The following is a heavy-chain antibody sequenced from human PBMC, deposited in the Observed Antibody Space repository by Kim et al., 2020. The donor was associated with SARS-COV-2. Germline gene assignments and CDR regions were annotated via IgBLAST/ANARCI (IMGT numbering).Heavy chain of an antibody. D-gene: IGHD4-17*01. J-gene: IGHJ4*02. CDR3: ARVADKCSYVDYITDY. V-gene: IGHV3-53*04. Sequence: SVKGRFTISRHNSKNTLYLQMNSLRAEDTAVYYCARVADKCSYVDYITDYWGQGTLVTVSS.